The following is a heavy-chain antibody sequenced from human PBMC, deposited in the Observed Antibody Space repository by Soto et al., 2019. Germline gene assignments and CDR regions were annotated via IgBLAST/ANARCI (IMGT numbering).Heavy chain of an antibody. J-gene: IGHJ4*02. Sequence: GGSLRLSCAASGFTFGSYSMNWVRQAPGKGLEWVSSISSSSSYIYYADSVKGRFTISRDNAKNSLYLQMNSLRAEDTAVYYCARSIAARSHFDYWGQGTLVTVSS. CDR2: ISSSSSYI. V-gene: IGHV3-21*01. D-gene: IGHD6-6*01. CDR3: ARSIAARSHFDY. CDR1: GFTFGSYS.